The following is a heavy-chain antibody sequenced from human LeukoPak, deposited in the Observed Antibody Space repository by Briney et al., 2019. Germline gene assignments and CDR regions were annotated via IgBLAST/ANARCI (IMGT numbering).Heavy chain of an antibody. V-gene: IGHV3-30*18. D-gene: IGHD3-10*01. J-gene: IGHJ4*02. Sequence: GGSLRLSCAASGFTFSSYGMHWVRQAPGKGLEWVAVISYDGSNKYYADSVKGRFTISRDNSKNTLYLQMISLRAEDTAVYYCAKSQLLWFGELLPCRFDYWGQGTLVSVSS. CDR1: GFTFSSYG. CDR3: AKSQLLWFGELLPCRFDY. CDR2: ISYDGSNK.